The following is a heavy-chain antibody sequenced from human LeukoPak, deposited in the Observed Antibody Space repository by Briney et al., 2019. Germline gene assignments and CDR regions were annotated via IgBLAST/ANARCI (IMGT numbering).Heavy chain of an antibody. D-gene: IGHD5-12*01. CDR2: IKSNTDGGTT. V-gene: IGHV3-15*01. CDR3: TSDFPSGYEWAY. CDR1: GFTFSNAW. J-gene: IGHJ4*02. Sequence: GGSLRLSCAASGFTFSNAWLSWVRQAPGKGLEWIGRIKSNTDGGTTDFAAPVSGRFTISRDDSKDTLYLQMNSLKTEDTAIYYCTSDFPSGYEWAYWGQGTLVTVSS.